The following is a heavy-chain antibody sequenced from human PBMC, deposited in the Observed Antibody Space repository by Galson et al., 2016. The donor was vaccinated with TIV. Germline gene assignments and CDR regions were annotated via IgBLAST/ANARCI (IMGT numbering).Heavy chain of an antibody. CDR1: GFIVDGNY. Sequence: SLRLSCAASGFIVDGNYMTWIRQAPGKGLEWVSVIYGDGRTYYTDSVRGRFTISRDSSKNTLYLQMNSLRAEDTAVYYCARDRYYDARGYYYYYYGMDVWGQGTTVTVSS. CDR3: ARDRYYDARGYYYYYYGMDV. D-gene: IGHD3-22*01. J-gene: IGHJ6*02. V-gene: IGHV3-53*01. CDR2: IYGDGRT.